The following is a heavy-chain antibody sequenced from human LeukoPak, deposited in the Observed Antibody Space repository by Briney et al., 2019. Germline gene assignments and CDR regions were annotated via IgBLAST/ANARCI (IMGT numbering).Heavy chain of an antibody. CDR3: AKAIGGIAVAGTPEY. CDR1: GFIFRTYG. Sequence: GGSLRLSCAASGFIFRTYGMHWVRQAPGKGLEWVAVMSYDGSNKYYAESVKGRFTISRDNSKNTLYLQMNSLRDEDTAVYYCAKAIGGIAVAGTPEYWGQGTLVIVSS. J-gene: IGHJ4*02. V-gene: IGHV3-30*18. CDR2: MSYDGSNK. D-gene: IGHD6-19*01.